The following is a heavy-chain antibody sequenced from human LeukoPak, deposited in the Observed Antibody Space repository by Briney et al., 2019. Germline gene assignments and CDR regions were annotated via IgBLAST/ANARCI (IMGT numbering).Heavy chain of an antibody. CDR3: AREPSPGSYDAFDI. J-gene: IGHJ3*02. V-gene: IGHV1-69*06. CDR2: IIPIFGTA. CDR1: ARTFSSYA. D-gene: IGHD3-10*01. Sequence: SVKVSCKASARTFSSYAISWVRQAPGQGLECMGGIIPIFGTANYAQKFQGRVTITADKSTSTAYMELSSLRSEDTAVYYCAREPSPGSYDAFDIWGQGTMVTVSS.